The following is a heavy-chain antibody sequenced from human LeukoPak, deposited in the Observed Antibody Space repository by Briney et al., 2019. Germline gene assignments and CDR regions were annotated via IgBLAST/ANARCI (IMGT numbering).Heavy chain of an antibody. V-gene: IGHV3-33*01. Sequence: GGSLRLSCAASGLTFSSYGMHWVRQAPGKGLEWVAVIWYDGSNKNYVDSVKGRFTISRDNAKNSLYLQMNSLRAEDTAVYYCARANYYDISGYDYWGQGTLVTVSS. CDR1: GLTFSSYG. CDR2: IWYDGSNK. D-gene: IGHD3-22*01. CDR3: ARANYYDISGYDY. J-gene: IGHJ4*02.